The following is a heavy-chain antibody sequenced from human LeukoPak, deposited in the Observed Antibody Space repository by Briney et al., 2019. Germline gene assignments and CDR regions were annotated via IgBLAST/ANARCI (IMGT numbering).Heavy chain of an antibody. CDR3: ARDSAYYYDSSAIDY. Sequence: SVKVSCKASGGTFSSYAISLVRQAPGQGLEWMGRIIPIFGTANYAQKFQGRVTITTDESTSTAYMELSSLRSEDTAVYYCARDSAYYYDSSAIDYWGQGTLVTVSS. D-gene: IGHD3-22*01. CDR1: GGTFSSYA. CDR2: IIPIFGTA. V-gene: IGHV1-69*05. J-gene: IGHJ4*02.